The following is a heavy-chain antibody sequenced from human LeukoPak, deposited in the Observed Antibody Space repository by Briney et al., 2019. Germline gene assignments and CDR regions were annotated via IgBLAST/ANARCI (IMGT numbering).Heavy chain of an antibody. CDR1: GGSISSGSYY. D-gene: IGHD1-26*01. V-gene: IGHV4-39*02. CDR3: AREAWERDFFGF. CDR2: MYHTGST. J-gene: IGHJ4*02. Sequence: SETLSLTCTVSGGSISSGSYYWGWIRQPPGKGLEWIGSMYHTGSTYYNPSLKSRVTISVDTSKNQFSLRLTSVTAADTAVYYCAREAWERDFFGFWGQGTLVTVSS.